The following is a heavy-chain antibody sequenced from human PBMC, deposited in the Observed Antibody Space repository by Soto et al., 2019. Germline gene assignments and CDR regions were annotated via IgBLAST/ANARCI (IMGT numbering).Heavy chain of an antibody. J-gene: IGHJ6*02. CDR3: ASQTHVLRYFVWLSPPPKSMDV. V-gene: IGHV3-23*01. CDR1: GFTFSSYA. D-gene: IGHD3-9*01. CDR2: ISGSGGST. Sequence: GGSLRLSCAASGFTFSSYAMSWVRQAPGKGLEWVSAISGSGGSTYYADSVKGRFTISRDNSKNTLYLQMNSLRAEDTAVYYCASQTHVLRYFVWLSPPPKSMDVWGQETTVTVSS.